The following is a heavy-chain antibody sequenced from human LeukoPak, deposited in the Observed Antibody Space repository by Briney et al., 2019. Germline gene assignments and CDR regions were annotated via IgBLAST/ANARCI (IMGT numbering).Heavy chain of an antibody. CDR2: IPYDGSNK. Sequence: GGSLRLSCAASGFTFSSYAMHWVRQAPGKGLEWVAVIPYDGSNKYYADSVKGRFTISRDNSKNTLYLQMNSLRAEDTAVYYCARGGRLVHVDYWGQGTLVTVSS. V-gene: IGHV3-30-3*01. CDR1: GFTFSSYA. CDR3: ARGGRLVHVDY. J-gene: IGHJ4*02. D-gene: IGHD6-19*01.